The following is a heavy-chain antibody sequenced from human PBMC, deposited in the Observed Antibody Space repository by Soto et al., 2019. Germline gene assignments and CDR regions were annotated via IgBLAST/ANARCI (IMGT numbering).Heavy chain of an antibody. CDR3: ARDSHDYDSSYWYFDF. J-gene: IGHJ2*01. D-gene: IGHD3-22*01. CDR1: GYTFRTYG. V-gene: IGHV1-18*01. Sequence: QVQLVQSGAEVKKPGASVKVYCKTSGYTFRTYGISWVRQAPGQGLEWMGWISSYNDKTKYSQKIEGRATMTTDTFTSTAYLELRSLRADDTAVYCCARDSHDYDSSYWYFDFWGRGTLVTVSS. CDR2: ISSYNDKT.